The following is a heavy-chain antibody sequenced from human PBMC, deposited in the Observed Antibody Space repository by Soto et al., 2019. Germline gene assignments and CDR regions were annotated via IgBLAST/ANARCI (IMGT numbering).Heavy chain of an antibody. CDR3: ARDTVTSLTPYQGFYYYGMDV. D-gene: IGHD2-2*01. CDR1: GFPFSSYT. Sequence: QEHLVESGGGVVQPGGSLTLSCTASGFPFSSYTMHWLRRAPGKGLEWVGIISFDGRSKYYADWLKGRIVISRDNSKDSLYLQMDTLRPDDTAIYYCARDTVTSLTPYQGFYYYGMDVWCQGTTVTVSS. CDR2: ISFDGRSK. V-gene: IGHV3-30*09. J-gene: IGHJ6*02.